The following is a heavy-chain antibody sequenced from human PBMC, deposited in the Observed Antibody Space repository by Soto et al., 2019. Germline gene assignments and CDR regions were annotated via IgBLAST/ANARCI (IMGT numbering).Heavy chain of an antibody. J-gene: IGHJ4*02. V-gene: IGHV1-69*04. CDR2: IIPILGIA. D-gene: IGHD3-10*01. Sequence: KATGQGLEWMGRIIPILGIANYAQKFQGRVTITADKSTSTAYMELSSLRSEDTAVYYCASEDYYGSGTQVAHWGQGTLVTVSS. CDR3: ASEDYYGSGTQVAH.